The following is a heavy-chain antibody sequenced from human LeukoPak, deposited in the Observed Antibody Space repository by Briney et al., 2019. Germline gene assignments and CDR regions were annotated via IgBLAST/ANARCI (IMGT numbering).Heavy chain of an antibody. D-gene: IGHD4-17*01. J-gene: IGHJ4*02. CDR3: ARDGSIHDYGDYAPYFDY. CDR2: ISAYNGNT. V-gene: IGHV1-18*01. CDR1: GYTFTSYA. Sequence: GASVKVSCKASGYTFTSYAMHWVRQAPGQGLEWMGWISAYNGNTNYAQKLQGRVTMTTDTSTSTAYMELRSLRSDDTAVYYCARDGSIHDYGDYAPYFDYWGQGTLVTVSS.